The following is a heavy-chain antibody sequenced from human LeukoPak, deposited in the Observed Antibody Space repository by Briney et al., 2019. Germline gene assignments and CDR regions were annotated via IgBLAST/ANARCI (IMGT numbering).Heavy chain of an antibody. CDR3: ARGSMVRGVFYYFDY. CDR2: IYYSGST. CDR1: GGSLSSHY. V-gene: IGHV4-59*11. J-gene: IGHJ4*02. D-gene: IGHD3-10*01. Sequence: SETLSLTCTVSGGSLSSHYWSWIRQPPGKGLEWIGYIYYSGSTNYNPSLKSRVTISVDTSKNQFSLKLSSVTAADTAVYYCARGSMVRGVFYYFDYWGQGTLVTVSS.